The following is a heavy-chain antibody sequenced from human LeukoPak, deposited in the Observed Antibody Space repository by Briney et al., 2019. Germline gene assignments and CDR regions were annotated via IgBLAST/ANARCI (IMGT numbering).Heavy chain of an antibody. CDR1: GFTFSSYA. CDR3: ARPPHSCSSTSCYSQY. CDR2: ISYDGSNK. J-gene: IGHJ4*02. Sequence: HPGGSLRLSCAASGFTFSSYAMHWVRQAPGKGLEWVAIISYDGSNKYYADSVKGRFTISRDNSKNTLYLQMNSLRAEDTAVYFCARPPHSCSSTSCYSQYWGQGALVTVSP. V-gene: IGHV3-30*04. D-gene: IGHD2-2*02.